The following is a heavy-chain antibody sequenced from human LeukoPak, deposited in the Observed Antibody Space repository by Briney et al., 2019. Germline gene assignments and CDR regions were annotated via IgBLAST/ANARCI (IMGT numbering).Heavy chain of an antibody. V-gene: IGHV1-2*02. CDR3: ARDGVRGWYSTFDY. D-gene: IGHD6-19*01. Sequence: ASVTVSCKASGYNFTGYYIHWVRQAPGQGLEWMGWIIPNSGSTNYEQKFQGRVTMTRDTSISTAYMELSRLRSDDTAVYYCARDGVRGWYSTFDYWGQGTLVTVSS. CDR2: IIPNSGST. CDR1: GYNFTGYY. J-gene: IGHJ4*02.